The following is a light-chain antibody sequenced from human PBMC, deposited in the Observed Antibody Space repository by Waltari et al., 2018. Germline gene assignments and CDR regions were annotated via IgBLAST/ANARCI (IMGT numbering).Light chain of an antibody. CDR1: SSDVGGYNY. CDR2: EVN. Sequence: QSALPQPPSASGSPGQSVTISCTATSSDVGGYNYVSWYQQHPGKAPKVLIYEVNKRPSGVPDRFSGSKSGNTASLTVSGLQAEDEADYYCSSYAGSNNLLFGGGTKLTVL. V-gene: IGLV2-8*01. J-gene: IGLJ2*01. CDR3: SSYAGSNNLL.